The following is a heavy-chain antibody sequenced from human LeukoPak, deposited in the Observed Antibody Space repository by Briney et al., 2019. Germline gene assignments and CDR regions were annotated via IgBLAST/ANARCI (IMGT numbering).Heavy chain of an antibody. CDR1: GFTFSSYE. CDR2: ISSSGKTI. Sequence: PGGSLRLSCEASGFTFSSYEMNWVRQAPGKGLEWVSYISSSGKTIYYADSTKGRFTVSRDNAKNSLYLQMNSLRAEDTAVYYCVTTSIAAAVPGCFDYWGQGTLVTVFS. CDR3: VTTSIAAAVPGCFDY. D-gene: IGHD6-13*01. J-gene: IGHJ4*02. V-gene: IGHV3-48*03.